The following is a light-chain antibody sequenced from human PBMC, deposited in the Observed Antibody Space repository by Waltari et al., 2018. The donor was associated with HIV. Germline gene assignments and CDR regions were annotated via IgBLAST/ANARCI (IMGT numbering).Light chain of an antibody. CDR3: HVWDRNSDHHV. Sequence: SYVLTQPPSVSVAPGQTARITCGGNNIGTTRVHWYQQKAGKAPVLVVYNGSDRPSGIPDRFSGSNSGNTATLTISRVEAGDEADYYCHVWDRNSDHHVFGTGTKVTVL. J-gene: IGLJ1*01. CDR1: NIGTTR. V-gene: IGLV3-21*02. CDR2: NGS.